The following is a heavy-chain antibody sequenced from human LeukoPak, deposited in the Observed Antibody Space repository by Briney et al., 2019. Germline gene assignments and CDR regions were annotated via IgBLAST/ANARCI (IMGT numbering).Heavy chain of an antibody. Sequence: QTGGSLRLSCAASGFTFSSYEMNWVRQAPGKGLEWVSYISSSGSTIYYADSVKGRFTISRDNAKNSLYLQMNSLRAEDTAVYYCARAKATNLLTAGMDVWGKGTTVTVSS. V-gene: IGHV3-48*03. D-gene: IGHD5-24*01. CDR3: ARAKATNLLTAGMDV. CDR2: ISSSGSTI. CDR1: GFTFSSYE. J-gene: IGHJ6*04.